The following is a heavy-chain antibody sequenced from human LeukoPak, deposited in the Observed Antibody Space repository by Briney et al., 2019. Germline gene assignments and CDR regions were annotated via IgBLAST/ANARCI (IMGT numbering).Heavy chain of an antibody. V-gene: IGHV3-23*01. J-gene: IGHJ4*02. CDR1: GFTFSSYA. CDR3: AKPPITGTTITECFDY. Sequence: GGSLRLSCAASGFTFSSYAMSWVRQAPGKGLEWVSAISGSGGSTYYADSVKGRFTISRDNSKNTLYLQMNSLRAEDMAVYYCAKPPITGTTITECFDYWGQGTLVTVSS. CDR2: ISGSGGST. D-gene: IGHD1-7*01.